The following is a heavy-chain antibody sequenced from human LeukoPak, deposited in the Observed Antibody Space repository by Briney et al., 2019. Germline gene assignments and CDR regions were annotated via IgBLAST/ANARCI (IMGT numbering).Heavy chain of an antibody. D-gene: IGHD6-13*01. CDR3: ARDHRYAAGTPNYFDY. CDR1: GYTFTSYA. Sequence: GASVKVSCKASGYTFTSYAMHWVRQAPGQRLEWMGWINAGNGNTKYSQKFQGRVTITRDTSASTAYMELSSLRSEDTAVYYCARDHRYAAGTPNYFDYWGQGTLVTVSS. CDR2: INAGNGNT. V-gene: IGHV1-3*01. J-gene: IGHJ4*02.